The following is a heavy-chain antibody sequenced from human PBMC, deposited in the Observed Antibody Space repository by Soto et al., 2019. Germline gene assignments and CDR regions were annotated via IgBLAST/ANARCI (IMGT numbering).Heavy chain of an antibody. Sequence: PSETLSLTCTVSGGSISSRGHYWGWIRQPPGKGLEWIVSIYYSGSAYSTPSLKSRVTLSVDTSKNQFSLKLSSVTAADTAVYYCARGGIITGTTWTLTPYYYYYGMDVWGQGTTVTVSS. V-gene: IGHV4-39*01. CDR1: GGSISSRGHY. D-gene: IGHD1-7*01. CDR3: ARGGIITGTTWTLTPYYYYYGMDV. J-gene: IGHJ6*02. CDR2: IYYSGSA.